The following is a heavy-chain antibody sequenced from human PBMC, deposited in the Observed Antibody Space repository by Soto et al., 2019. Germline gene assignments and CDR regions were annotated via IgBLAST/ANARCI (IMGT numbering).Heavy chain of an antibody. Sequence: SETLSLTCTVSGDSINSNDDYWGWIRQPPGKGLEWIGTTRYAGSTYSNPSLRSRVAISADTSSTQFSLRLNSVTAADTAVYYCARQIGFGRWYFDLWGPGTLVTVSS. D-gene: IGHD3-10*01. J-gene: IGHJ2*01. CDR2: TRYAGST. V-gene: IGHV4-39*01. CDR1: GDSINSNDDY. CDR3: ARQIGFGRWYFDL.